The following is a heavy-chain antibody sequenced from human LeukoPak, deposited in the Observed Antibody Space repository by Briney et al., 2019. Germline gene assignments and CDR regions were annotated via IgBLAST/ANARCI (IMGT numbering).Heavy chain of an antibody. CDR2: LYYSGST. D-gene: IGHD2-15*01. Sequence: SETLSLTCTVSGGSISSSSYYWGWIRQPPGKGLEWIGSLYYSGSTYYNPSLKSRVTISVDTSKNQFSLKLSSVTAADTAVYYCASDEGYCSGGSCFSIHAFDIWGQGTMVTVSS. CDR3: ASDEGYCSGGSCFSIHAFDI. V-gene: IGHV4-39*01. J-gene: IGHJ3*02. CDR1: GGSISSSSYY.